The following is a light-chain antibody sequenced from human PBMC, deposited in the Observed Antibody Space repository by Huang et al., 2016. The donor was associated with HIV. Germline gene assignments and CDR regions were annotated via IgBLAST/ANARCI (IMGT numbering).Light chain of an antibody. CDR3: QQRSNWPLT. J-gene: IGKJ4*01. V-gene: IGKV3-11*01. Sequence: EIVLTQSPATLSLSPGERATLSCRASQRVSSYLAWYQQKPGQAPRLPIDDASNRATGIPARFSGSGSGTDFTLTISSLEPEDFAVYYCQQRSNWPLTFGGGTKVEIK. CDR1: QRVSSY. CDR2: DAS.